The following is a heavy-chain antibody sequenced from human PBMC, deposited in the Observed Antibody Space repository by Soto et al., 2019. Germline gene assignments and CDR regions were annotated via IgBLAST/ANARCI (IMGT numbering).Heavy chain of an antibody. Sequence: PSETLSLTCSVSGGSVSNKTYYWGRIRQPPVKRLEWIGYVYYSGTTNYNPSLKSRVTISVDLSKNQFSLRLSSVTTADTALYYCARTTAVPNTLRSRYFFDYWGQGTLVNVSS. CDR2: VYYSGTT. D-gene: IGHD4-17*01. CDR3: ARTTAVPNTLRSRYFFDY. J-gene: IGHJ4*02. CDR1: GGSVSNKTYY. V-gene: IGHV4-61*01.